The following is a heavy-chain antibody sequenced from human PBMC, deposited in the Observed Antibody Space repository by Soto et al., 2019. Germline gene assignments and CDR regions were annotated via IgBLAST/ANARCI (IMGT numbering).Heavy chain of an antibody. J-gene: IGHJ1*01. D-gene: IGHD2-15*01. CDR2: IYYSGST. CDR3: ARHARGYCSGGSCYGEYFQH. Sequence: QLQLQESGPGLVKPSETLSLTCTVSGGSISSSSYYWGWIRQPPGKGLEWIGSIYYSGSTYYNPSLKSRVTISVDTSKNQFSLKLSSVTAADTAVYYCARHARGYCSGGSCYGEYFQHWGQGTLVTVSS. CDR1: GGSISSSSYY. V-gene: IGHV4-39*01.